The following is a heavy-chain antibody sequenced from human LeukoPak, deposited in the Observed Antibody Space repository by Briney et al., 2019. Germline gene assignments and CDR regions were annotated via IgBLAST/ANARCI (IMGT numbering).Heavy chain of an antibody. CDR2: IKEDGSKT. CDR1: GFTFSRYW. J-gene: IGHJ4*02. Sequence: GGSLRLSCAASGFTFSRYWMSWVRQAPGKGLEWVANIKEDGSKTYYADSVKGRFTISRDNAKNSLFLQMNSLRAEDTAVYYCARDDEFTLGTDSWGQGTLVTVSS. CDR3: ARDDEFTLGTDS. D-gene: IGHD3-16*01. V-gene: IGHV3-7*01.